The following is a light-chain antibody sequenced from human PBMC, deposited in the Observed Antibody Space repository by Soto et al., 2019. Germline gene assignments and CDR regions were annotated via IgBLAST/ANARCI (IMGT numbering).Light chain of an antibody. V-gene: IGLV1-51*01. CDR2: DNN. CDR3: GMWDSSLSDARVV. Sequence: QSVLTQPPSVSAAPGQQVTISCSGSSSNIGNNYVSWYQQLPGTAPKLLIYDNNKRHSGIPDRFSGSKSGTSATLGITGLQTGDEADYYCGMWDSSLSDARVVFGGGTKVTVL. J-gene: IGLJ2*01. CDR1: SSNIGNNY.